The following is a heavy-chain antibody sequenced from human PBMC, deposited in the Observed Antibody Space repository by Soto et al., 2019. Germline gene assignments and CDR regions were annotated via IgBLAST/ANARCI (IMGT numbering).Heavy chain of an antibody. D-gene: IGHD3-3*01. J-gene: IGHJ6*02. CDR3: ARHKIFGVVINQLYGMDV. Sequence: SVKVSCKASGGTFSSYAISWVRQAPGQGLEWMGGIIPIFGTANYAQKFQGRVTITADESTSTAYMELSSLRSEDTAVYYCARHKIFGVVINQLYGMDVWGQGTTVTVSS. V-gene: IGHV1-69*13. CDR2: IIPIFGTA. CDR1: GGTFSSYA.